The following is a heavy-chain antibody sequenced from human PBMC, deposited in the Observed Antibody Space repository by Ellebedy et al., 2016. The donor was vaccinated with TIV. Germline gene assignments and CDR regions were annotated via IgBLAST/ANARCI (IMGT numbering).Heavy chain of an antibody. V-gene: IGHV3-33*01. J-gene: IGHJ6*02. CDR2: IWYDGSNI. D-gene: IGHD2/OR15-2a*01. CDR1: GSTFRKYG. Sequence: GESLKISCAASGSTFRKYGMHCCRPAPGKGLEWVADIWYDGSNIYYADSVKGRFTISRDNSENTRYLQMNSLRAEGTGVYYWATERRNYYNGKDVWGQGTTVTVSS. CDR3: ATERRNYYNGKDV.